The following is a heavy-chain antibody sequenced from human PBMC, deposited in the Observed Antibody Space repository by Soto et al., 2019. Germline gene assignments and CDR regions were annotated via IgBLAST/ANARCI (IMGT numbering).Heavy chain of an antibody. D-gene: IGHD3-10*01. J-gene: IGHJ4*02. CDR3: ARHDYDSGSYVRY. CDR1: GGSISSTSYY. CDR2: IYHSGTT. Sequence: QLQLQESGPGLVKHSETLSLTCTVSGGSISSTSYYWGWIRQPPGKGLEWIGNIYHSGTTYYNPSLTSRVTISVDTSKNQFSLKLTSVTAADTAVYYCARHDYDSGSYVRYWGQGTLVTVSS. V-gene: IGHV4-39*01.